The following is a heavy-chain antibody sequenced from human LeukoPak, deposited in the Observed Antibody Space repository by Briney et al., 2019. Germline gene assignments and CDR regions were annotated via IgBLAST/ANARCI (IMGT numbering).Heavy chain of an antibody. J-gene: IGHJ4*02. CDR1: GYTFTSYD. CDR3: AREARAYYDFWSGYPGYYFDY. CDR2: MNPNSGNT. V-gene: IGHV1-8*01. Sequence: ASVKVSCKASGYTFTSYDINWVRQATGQGLEWMGWMNPNSGNTGYAQKFQGRVTMTRNTSISTAYMELSSLRSEDTAVYYCAREARAYYDFWSGYPGYYFDYWGQGTLVTVSS. D-gene: IGHD3-3*01.